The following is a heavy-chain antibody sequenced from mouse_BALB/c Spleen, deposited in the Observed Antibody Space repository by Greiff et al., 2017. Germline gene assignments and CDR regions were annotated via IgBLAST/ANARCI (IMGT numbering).Heavy chain of an antibody. V-gene: IGHV1-14*01. J-gene: IGHJ2*01. CDR2: INPYNDGT. CDR3: ASVLYYGYPYYFDY. D-gene: IGHD2-2*01. CDR1: GYTFTSYV. Sequence: VHVKQSGPELVKPGASVKMSCKASGYTFTSYVMHWVKQKPGQGLEWIGYINPYNDGTKYNEKFKGKATLTSDKSSSTAYMELSSLTSEDSAVYYCASVLYYGYPYYFDYWGQGTTLTVSS.